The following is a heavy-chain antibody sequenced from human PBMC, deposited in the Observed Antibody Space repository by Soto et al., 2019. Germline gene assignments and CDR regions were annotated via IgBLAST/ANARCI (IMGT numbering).Heavy chain of an antibody. D-gene: IGHD3-22*01. CDR2: IYYSGST. Sequence: SETLSLTCTFSGFSISSGGYCWSWIRQHPGKGLEWIGYIYYSGSTYYNPSLKSRVTISVDTSKNQFSLKLSSVTAADTAVYYCARNPYYYDSSGFRDNYYYYYGMDVWGQGTTVT. J-gene: IGHJ6*02. V-gene: IGHV4-31*03. CDR3: ARNPYYYDSSGFRDNYYYYYGMDV. CDR1: GFSISSGGYC.